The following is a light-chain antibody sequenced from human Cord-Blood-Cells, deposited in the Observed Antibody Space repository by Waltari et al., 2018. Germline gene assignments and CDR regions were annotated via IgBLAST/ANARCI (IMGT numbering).Light chain of an antibody. J-gene: IGKJ2*01. CDR2: AAS. CDR1: QSISSY. CDR3: QQSYSTPYT. V-gene: IGKV1-39*01. Sequence: DIQMTQSPPSLSASVGDRITITCRASQSISSYLNWYKQKPGKAPKLLIYAASSLQSGVPSRFSGSGSGTDFTLTISSLQPEDFATYYCQQSYSTPYTFGQGTKLEIK.